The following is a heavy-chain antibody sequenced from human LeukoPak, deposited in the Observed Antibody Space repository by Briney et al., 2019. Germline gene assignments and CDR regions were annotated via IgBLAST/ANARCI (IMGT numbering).Heavy chain of an antibody. CDR3: ARVGWQVYFDWDDAFDI. CDR1: GGSISSYY. J-gene: IGHJ3*02. D-gene: IGHD3-9*01. V-gene: IGHV4-4*07. CDR2: IYTSGST. Sequence: SETLSLTCTVSGGSISSYYWSWIRQPAGKGLEWIGRIYTSGSTNYNPSLKSRVTISVDTSKNQFSLKLSSVTAADTAVYYCARVGWQVYFDWDDAFDIWGQGTMVTVSS.